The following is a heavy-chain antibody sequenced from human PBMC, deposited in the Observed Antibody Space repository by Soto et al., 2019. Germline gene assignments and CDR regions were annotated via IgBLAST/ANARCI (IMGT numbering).Heavy chain of an antibody. J-gene: IGHJ4*02. CDR2: IVHIFGSA. Sequence: QVQLMQSGPEVKKHGSSVKVSCKASGGTFSDYSISWVRQAPGHGLEWMGGIVHIFGSADYAHNFNGRVTMTADRSTSSAYLDMTSLRSDDTAIYYFARGSYLHHGLIDHWCQGTLVTVSS. D-gene: IGHD2-21*01. CDR1: GGTFSDYS. V-gene: IGHV1-69*06. CDR3: ARGSYLHHGLIDH.